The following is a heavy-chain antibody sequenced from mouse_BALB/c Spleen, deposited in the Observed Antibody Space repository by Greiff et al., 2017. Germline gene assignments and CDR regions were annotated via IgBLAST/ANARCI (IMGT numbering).Heavy chain of an antibody. CDR1: GYTFTSYW. CDR2: IYPGDGDT. CDR3: AREGLRLRAWYFDV. V-gene: IGHV1-87*01. D-gene: IGHD1-2*01. J-gene: IGHJ1*01. Sequence: QVQLKESGAELARPGASVKLSCKASGYTFTSYWMQWVKQRPGQGLEWIGAIYPGDGDTRYTQKFKGKATLTADKSSSTAYMQLSSLASEDSAVYYCAREGLRLRAWYFDVWGAGTTVTVSS.